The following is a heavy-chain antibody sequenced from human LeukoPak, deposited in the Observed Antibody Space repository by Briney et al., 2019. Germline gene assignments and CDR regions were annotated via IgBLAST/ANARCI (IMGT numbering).Heavy chain of an antibody. J-gene: IGHJ4*02. CDR2: IKQSGSEK. Sequence: PGGSLRLSCAASGFTFNKYWMSWVRQAPGKGLEWVANIKQSGSEKYYVDSVKGRFTISRDNAKNSLYLQMNSLRAEDTAVYYCARKFRLQSFDYWGQGTLVTVSS. CDR1: GFTFNKYW. D-gene: IGHD5-24*01. CDR3: ARKFRLQSFDY. V-gene: IGHV3-7*04.